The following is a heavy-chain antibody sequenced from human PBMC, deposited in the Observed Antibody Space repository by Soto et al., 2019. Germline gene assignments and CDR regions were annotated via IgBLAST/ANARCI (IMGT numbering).Heavy chain of an antibody. CDR1: GYTFTSYY. CDR2: MNPNSGNT. D-gene: IGHD3-3*01. J-gene: IGHJ5*02. V-gene: IGHV1-8*01. Sequence: ASVKVSCKASGYTFTSYYINWVRQATGQGLEWMGWMNPNSGNTGYAQKFQGRVTMTRNTSISTAYMEPSSLRSEDTAVYYCARASQYYDFWSGYYVFWFDPWGQGTLVTVS. CDR3: ARASQYYDFWSGYYVFWFDP.